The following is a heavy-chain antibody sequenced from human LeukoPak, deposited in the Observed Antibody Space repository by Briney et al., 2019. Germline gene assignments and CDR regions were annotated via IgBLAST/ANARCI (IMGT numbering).Heavy chain of an antibody. V-gene: IGHV3-7*03. CDR1: GFTSSRYW. CDR2: IKHDGSER. J-gene: IGHJ4*02. CDR3: AAGSGWSIEY. D-gene: IGHD6-19*01. Sequence: PGGSMSLSCAVSGFTSSRYWVRWVRHAPGRGLEWVANIKHDGSERNYMESVKGRFTISRDNANNSLHLQMNNLRAEDTAVYYCAAGSGWSIEYWGQGTLVTVSS.